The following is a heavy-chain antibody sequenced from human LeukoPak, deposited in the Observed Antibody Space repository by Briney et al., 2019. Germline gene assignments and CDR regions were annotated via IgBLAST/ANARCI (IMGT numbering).Heavy chain of an antibody. CDR3: AKDISIVVVPAAPDY. D-gene: IGHD2-2*01. V-gene: IGHV3-23*01. CDR2: ISGSGGST. Sequence: WGSLRLSCAASGFTFSSYAMSWVRQAPGKGLECVLAISGSGGSTYYADSVKGRFTISRDNSKNTLYLQMNSLRAEDTAVYYCAKDISIVVVPAAPDYWGQGTLVTVSS. J-gene: IGHJ4*02. CDR1: GFTFSSYA.